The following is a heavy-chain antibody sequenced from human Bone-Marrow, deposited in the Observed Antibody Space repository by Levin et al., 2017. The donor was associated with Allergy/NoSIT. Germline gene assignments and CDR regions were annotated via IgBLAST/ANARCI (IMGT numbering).Heavy chain of an antibody. CDR1: GFTFSSYS. D-gene: IGHD3-16*02. CDR2: ISSSSSTI. Sequence: GESLKISCAASGFTFSSYSMNWVRQAPGKGLEWVSYISSSSSTIYYADSVKGRFTISRDNAKNSLYLQMNSLRAEDTAVYYCARDQVMITFGGVIAYDAFDIWGQGTMVTVSS. CDR3: ARDQVMITFGGVIAYDAFDI. J-gene: IGHJ3*02. V-gene: IGHV3-48*01.